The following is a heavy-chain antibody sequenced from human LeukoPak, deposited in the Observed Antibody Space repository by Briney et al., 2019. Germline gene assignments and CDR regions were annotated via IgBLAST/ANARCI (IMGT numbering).Heavy chain of an antibody. CDR2: IYYSGST. CDR1: SGSVNSGSYY. D-gene: IGHD6-13*01. Sequence: SETLSLTCTVSSGSVNSGSYYWNWIRQPPGKGLEWIGYIYYSGSTNYNPSLKSRVTISVDTAKNQFSLKLNSVTAADTAVYYCARRAGYTGSWYEYWGQGTLVSVSS. CDR3: ARRAGYTGSWYEY. V-gene: IGHV4-61*01. J-gene: IGHJ4*02.